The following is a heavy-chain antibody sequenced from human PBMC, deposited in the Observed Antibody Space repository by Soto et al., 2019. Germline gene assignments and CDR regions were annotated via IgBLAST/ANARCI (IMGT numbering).Heavy chain of an antibody. D-gene: IGHD3-22*01. Sequence: EVQLVESGGGLVQPGGSLRLSCAASGFTFSSYWMSWVRQAPGKGLEWVANIKQDGSEKYYVDSVKGRFTISRDNAKNSLYLQMNSLRAEDTAVYYCARDLPGYYDSSGYYWGHYYYYYGMDVWGQGTTVTVSS. CDR3: ARDLPGYYDSSGYYWGHYYYYYGMDV. CDR1: GFTFSSYW. J-gene: IGHJ6*02. V-gene: IGHV3-7*03. CDR2: IKQDGSEK.